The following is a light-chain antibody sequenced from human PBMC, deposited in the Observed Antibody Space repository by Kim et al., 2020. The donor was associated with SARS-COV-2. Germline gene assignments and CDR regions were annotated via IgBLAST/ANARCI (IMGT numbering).Light chain of an antibody. CDR2: EVT. CDR1: SSDFGSSDL. J-gene: IGLJ1*01. CDR3: CSNAGGATYV. Sequence: GLSITISCAGTSSDFGSSDLVSGYQQHPGKAPKLMFYEVTEWPSGVSNRFSASKSGNTASLTISGLQSEDEADYYCCSNAGGATYVFGTGTKVTVL. V-gene: IGLV2-23*02.